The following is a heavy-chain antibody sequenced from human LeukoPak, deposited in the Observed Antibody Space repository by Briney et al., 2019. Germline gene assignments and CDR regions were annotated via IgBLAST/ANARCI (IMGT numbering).Heavy chain of an antibody. CDR2: ISYDGSNK. Sequence: GGSLRLSCAASGFTFKTYAMHWVRQAPGKGLEWVAVISYDGSNKYYADSVKGRFTISRDNSKNTLYLQMNSLRAEDTAVYYCAKDMYYYDSSGYFFDYWGQGTLVTVSS. J-gene: IGHJ4*02. CDR3: AKDMYYYDSSGYFFDY. V-gene: IGHV3-30*18. CDR1: GFTFKTYA. D-gene: IGHD3-22*01.